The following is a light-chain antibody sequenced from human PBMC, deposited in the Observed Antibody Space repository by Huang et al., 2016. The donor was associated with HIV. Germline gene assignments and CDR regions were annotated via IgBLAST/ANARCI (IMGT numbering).Light chain of an antibody. CDR3: QQYNNWART. CDR2: DTS. CDR1: QSVGSN. J-gene: IGKJ1*01. V-gene: IGKV3-15*01. Sequence: IVMTQSPATLSVSPGERATLSCRASQSVGSNLAWYQQKPGKAPRLLIYDTSTRATGIPASFSGSGSGTEFTLTISNLQSEDFAVYYCQQYNNWARTFGQGTKVEIK.